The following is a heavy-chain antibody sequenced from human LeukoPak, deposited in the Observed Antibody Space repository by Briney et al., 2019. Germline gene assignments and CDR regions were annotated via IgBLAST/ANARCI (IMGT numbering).Heavy chain of an antibody. J-gene: IGHJ6*03. Sequence: GGSLRLSCAASGFTSSDYYMSWIRQAPGKGLEWVSYISSSGSTIYYADSVKGQFTISRDNAKNSLYLQMNSLRAVDTAVYYCARMVKQRGYSGYEMWYYYYMDVWGKGTTVTTSS. D-gene: IGHD5-12*01. CDR1: GFTSSDYY. CDR2: ISSSGSTI. V-gene: IGHV3-11*01. CDR3: ARMVKQRGYSGYEMWYYYYMDV.